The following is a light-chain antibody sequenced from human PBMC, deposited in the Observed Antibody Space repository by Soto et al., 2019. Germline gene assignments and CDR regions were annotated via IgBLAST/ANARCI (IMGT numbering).Light chain of an antibody. CDR1: SSDVGGYNF. CDR2: EVS. J-gene: IGLJ3*02. CDR3: TSYAGRNTWV. V-gene: IGLV2-8*01. Sequence: QSALTQPPSASGSPGQSVTLSCTGTSSDVGGYNFVSWFQQNPGKAPKLIICEVSKRPSGVPDRFSGSKSGNTASLTVSGLQAEDEADYYCTSYAGRNTWVFGGGTKLTVL.